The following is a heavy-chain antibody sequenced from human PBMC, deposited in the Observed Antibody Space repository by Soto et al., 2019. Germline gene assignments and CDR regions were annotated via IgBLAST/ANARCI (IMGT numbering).Heavy chain of an antibody. D-gene: IGHD6-13*01. CDR2: ISGSGGST. V-gene: IGHV3-23*01. J-gene: IGHJ5*02. Sequence: PGGSLRLSCAASGSTFSSYAMSWVRQAPGKGLEWVSAISGSGGSTYYADSVKGRFTISRDNSKNTLYLQMNSLRAEDTAVYYCAKGYSSSPRNWFDPWGQGTLVTVSS. CDR3: AKGYSSSPRNWFDP. CDR1: GSTFSSYA.